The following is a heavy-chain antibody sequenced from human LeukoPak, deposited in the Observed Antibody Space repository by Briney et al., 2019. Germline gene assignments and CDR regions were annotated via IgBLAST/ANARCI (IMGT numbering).Heavy chain of an antibody. Sequence: GGSLRLSCAASGFTFRSYWMSWVRQAPGKGLEWVANIKQDGSEKYYVDSVKGRFTISRDNAKNSLYLQMNSPRAEDTAVYYCARVDYGDPYYFDYWGQGTLVTVSS. V-gene: IGHV3-7*01. CDR2: IKQDGSEK. CDR3: ARVDYGDPYYFDY. D-gene: IGHD4-17*01. J-gene: IGHJ4*02. CDR1: GFTFRSYW.